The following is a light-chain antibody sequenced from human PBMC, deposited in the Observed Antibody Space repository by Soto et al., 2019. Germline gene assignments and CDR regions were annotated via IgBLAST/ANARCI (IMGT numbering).Light chain of an antibody. V-gene: IGLV1-51*01. CDR1: SSNIGKNY. Sequence: QSVLTQPPSVSAAPGQKVTISCSGSSSNIGKNYGFWYQQLPGTAPKLLLYDNDKRPSGIPDRFSGSKSGTSATLGITGLQTGDEADYYCATWDRSLSVGVFGGGTKLTVL. CDR2: DND. CDR3: ATWDRSLSVGV. J-gene: IGLJ2*01.